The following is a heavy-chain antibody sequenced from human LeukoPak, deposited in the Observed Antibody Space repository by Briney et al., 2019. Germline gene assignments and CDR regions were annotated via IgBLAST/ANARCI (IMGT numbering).Heavy chain of an antibody. J-gene: IGHJ3*02. V-gene: IGHV4-39*07. CDR2: ISYSGSP. CDR3: ARGWGYRYGDDAFDI. D-gene: IGHD5-18*01. Sequence: SETLSLTCTVSGGSISSSSFYWGWIRQPPGKGLEWIGSISYSGSPYYNPSLKSRATISLDTSKNQFSLKLNSVTAADAAVDYCARGWGYRYGDDAFDIWGQGTMVPVSS. CDR1: GGSISSSSFY.